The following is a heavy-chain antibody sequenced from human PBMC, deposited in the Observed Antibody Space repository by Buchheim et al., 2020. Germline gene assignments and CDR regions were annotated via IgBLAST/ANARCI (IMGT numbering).Heavy chain of an antibody. CDR2: IWYDGSNK. D-gene: IGHD5-12*01. CDR3: AREGLIVATTDNYYYYGMDV. CDR1: GFTFSSYG. V-gene: IGHV3-33*01. Sequence: QVQLVESGGGVVQPGRSLRLSCAASGFTFSSYGMHWVRQAPGKGLEWVAVIWYDGSNKYYADSVKGRFTISSDNSKNTLYLQMNSLRAEDTAVYYCAREGLIVATTDNYYYYGMDVWGQGTT. J-gene: IGHJ6*02.